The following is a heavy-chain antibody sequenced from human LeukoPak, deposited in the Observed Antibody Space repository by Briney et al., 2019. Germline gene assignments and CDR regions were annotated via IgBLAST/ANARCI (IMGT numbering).Heavy chain of an antibody. J-gene: IGHJ5*02. CDR3: ARAGYYGSGNDFRFVP. D-gene: IGHD3-10*01. V-gene: IGHV4-4*07. CDR2: IYTSGST. CDR1: GGSISGDY. Sequence: PSETLSLTCTVSGGSISGDYWSWIRQPAGTGLEWIGRIYTSGSTIYNPSLKSRVTMSVETSKNQFSLKLKSVTAADTAVYYCARAGYYGSGNDFRFVPWGQGTLVTVSS.